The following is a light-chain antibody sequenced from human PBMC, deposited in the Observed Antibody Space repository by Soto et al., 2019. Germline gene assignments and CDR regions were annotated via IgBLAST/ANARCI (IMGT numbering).Light chain of an antibody. J-gene: IGKJ1*01. V-gene: IGKV1-39*02. CDR2: AAS. CDR1: QSISSY. CDR3: QRYGTSLTWT. Sequence: IQMTQSPSSLSASVGDRVTITCRASQSISSYLNWCQQKPGKAPKLLIYAASTLQSGVPSRFSGSGSETDFTLTISRLEPEDFAVYYCQRYGTSLTWTFGQGTKVDI.